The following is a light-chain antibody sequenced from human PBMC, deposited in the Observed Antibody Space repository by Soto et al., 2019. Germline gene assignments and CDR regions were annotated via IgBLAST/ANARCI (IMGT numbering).Light chain of an antibody. CDR2: KAS. V-gene: IGKV1-5*03. Sequence: DLQITPSPSTPAPSVGDRDTIPCRASQSISSWLAWYQQKPGKAPKLLIYKASTLKSGVPSRFSGSGSGTEFTLTISSLQPDDFATYYCQHYNSYSEAFGQGTKVDI. CDR1: QSISSW. J-gene: IGKJ1*01. CDR3: QHYNSYSEA.